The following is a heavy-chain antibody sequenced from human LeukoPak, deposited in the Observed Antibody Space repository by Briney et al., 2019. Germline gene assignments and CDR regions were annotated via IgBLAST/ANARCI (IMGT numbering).Heavy chain of an antibody. Sequence: GGSLRLSCAASGFTFSSYWMTWVRQAPGKGLEWVSGISPSGDITYYADSVKGRFTISRDNSKNTLYLEVISLTAEDTAVYYCAKDDAWLRFGEWSQGTLVTVSS. CDR3: AKDDAWLRFGE. CDR1: GFTFSSYW. V-gene: IGHV3-23*01. D-gene: IGHD3-10*01. J-gene: IGHJ4*02. CDR2: ISPSGDIT.